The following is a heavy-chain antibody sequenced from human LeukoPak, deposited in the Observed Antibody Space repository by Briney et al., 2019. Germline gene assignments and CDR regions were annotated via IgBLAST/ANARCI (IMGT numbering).Heavy chain of an antibody. D-gene: IGHD5-24*01. Sequence: PSETLSLTCTVSGGSINSYYWSWIRQPPGKGLEWIGYIYYSGSTNYNPSLKSRVTISVDTSKNQFSLKLSSVTAADTAVYYCARDSVDGYNYAFAFDIWGQGTMVTVSS. CDR2: IYYSGST. V-gene: IGHV4-59*01. CDR1: GGSINSYY. CDR3: ARDSVDGYNYAFAFDI. J-gene: IGHJ3*02.